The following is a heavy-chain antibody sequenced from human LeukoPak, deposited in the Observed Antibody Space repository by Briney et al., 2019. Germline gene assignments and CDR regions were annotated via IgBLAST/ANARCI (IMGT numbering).Heavy chain of an antibody. J-gene: IGHJ4*02. Sequence: SSETLSLTCTVSGGSISSGSRHWGWFRQSPGKGLEWIGSIYDSRTIYYNPSLKSRVTISVDTSKNQFSLKLSSVTAADTAVYYCARRYYGSGFGYWGQGTLVTVSS. V-gene: IGHV4-39*07. CDR2: IYDSRTI. CDR1: GGSISSGSRH. D-gene: IGHD3-10*01. CDR3: ARRYYGSGFGY.